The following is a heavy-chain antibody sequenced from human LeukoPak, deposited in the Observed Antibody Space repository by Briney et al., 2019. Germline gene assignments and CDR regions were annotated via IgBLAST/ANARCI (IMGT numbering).Heavy chain of an antibody. CDR3: ARHYIAAGGGDAFDI. Sequence: SETLSLTCTVSGGSMRSYYWSWIRQPAGKGLEWTGYIYYSGSTYYNPSLKSRVPISVDTSKNQFSLKLSSVTAADTAIYYCARHYIAAGGGDAFDIWGQGTMVIVS. CDR2: IYYSGST. V-gene: IGHV4-59*08. CDR1: GGSMRSYY. D-gene: IGHD6-13*01. J-gene: IGHJ3*02.